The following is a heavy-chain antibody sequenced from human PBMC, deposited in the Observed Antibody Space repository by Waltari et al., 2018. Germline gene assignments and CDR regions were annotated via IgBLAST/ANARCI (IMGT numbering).Heavy chain of an antibody. Sequence: EVQFVESGGGLVKPGGSLRLSCTASGFTFRNAWMSGVRQAPGKGPEWVCRIKSQSDGWTRDYAAPVKGRFSISREDSKNLMFLKMNSLTIEDTAVYYCTTDPLGPWGQGTLVTVSS. CDR1: GFTFRNAW. J-gene: IGHJ5*02. V-gene: IGHV3-15*01. CDR3: TTDPLGP. CDR2: IKSQSDGWTR.